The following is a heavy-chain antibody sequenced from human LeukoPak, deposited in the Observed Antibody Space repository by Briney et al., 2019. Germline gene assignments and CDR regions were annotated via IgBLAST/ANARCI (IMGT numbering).Heavy chain of an antibody. D-gene: IGHD5-12*01. CDR3: TTRLRNHFDY. Sequence: GGSLRLSCATSGFTFSSFTMNWVRQAPGKGLEWVSTISDGSRDTHYAGSVKGRFTISRDDSQNIVYLQMDSLRAEDTALYYCTTRLRNHFDYWGQGTQVTVPS. V-gene: IGHV3-23*01. CDR2: ISDGSRDT. CDR1: GFTFSSFT. J-gene: IGHJ4*02.